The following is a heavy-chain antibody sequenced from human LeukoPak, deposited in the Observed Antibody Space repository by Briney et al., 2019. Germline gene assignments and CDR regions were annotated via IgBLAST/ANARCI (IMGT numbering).Heavy chain of an antibody. V-gene: IGHV3-74*01. CDR3: ATARNFRFEY. Sequence: QAGGSLRLSCATSGLTFRTTWMHWVRQAPGKGLTWVSRMNGEGTTIDYADSVKGRFTVSRDYAKNTLFLQMNNLRTEDTALYFCATARNFRFEYWGQGSLVIVSS. J-gene: IGHJ4*02. CDR1: GLTFRTTW. D-gene: IGHD1-7*01. CDR2: MNGEGTTI.